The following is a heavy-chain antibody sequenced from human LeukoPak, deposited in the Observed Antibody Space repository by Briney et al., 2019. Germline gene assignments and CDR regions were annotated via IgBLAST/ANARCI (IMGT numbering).Heavy chain of an antibody. D-gene: IGHD7-27*01. Sequence: EASQTLSLTCTVSGGSISSGDYYWSWIRQPPGKGLEWIGYIYYSGSTYYNPSLKSRVTISVDTSKNQFSLKLSSVTAADTAVYYCARDSGDYYGMDVWGQGTTVTVSS. CDR1: GGSISSGDYY. CDR3: ARDSGDYYGMDV. J-gene: IGHJ6*02. CDR2: IYYSGST. V-gene: IGHV4-30-4*01.